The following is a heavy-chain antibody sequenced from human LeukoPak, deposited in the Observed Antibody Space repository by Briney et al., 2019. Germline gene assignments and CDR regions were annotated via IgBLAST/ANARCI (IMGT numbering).Heavy chain of an antibody. V-gene: IGHV7-4-1*02. Sequence: ASVKVSCKASGYTFTSYAMNWVRQAPGQGLEWMGLTNTNTRNPTYAQGFTGRFVFSLDTSVSTAYLQISSLKAEDTAVYYCARGQGIVVVDYWGQGTLVTVSS. D-gene: IGHD2-15*01. J-gene: IGHJ4*02. CDR2: TNTNTRNP. CDR1: GYTFTSYA. CDR3: ARGQGIVVVDY.